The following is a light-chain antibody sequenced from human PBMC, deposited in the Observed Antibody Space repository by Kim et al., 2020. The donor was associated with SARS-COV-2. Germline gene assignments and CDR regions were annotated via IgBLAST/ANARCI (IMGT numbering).Light chain of an antibody. CDR3: ATWDDSLRV. Sequence: ELTQPPSASGTPGQRVTISCSGSRSNIGSNHVFWYQQLPGTAPKLLIYRNNERPSGVPDRFSVSKSGTTASLAISGLRSEDEGHYFCATWDDSLRVFGGGTQLTVL. CDR2: RNN. J-gene: IGLJ3*02. V-gene: IGLV1-47*01. CDR1: RSNIGSNH.